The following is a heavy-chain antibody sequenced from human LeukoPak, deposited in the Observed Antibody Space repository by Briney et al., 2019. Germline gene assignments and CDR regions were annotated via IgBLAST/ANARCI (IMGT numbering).Heavy chain of an antibody. D-gene: IGHD3-3*01. CDR1: GGSISSGGYY. Sequence: SETLSLTCTVSGGSISSGGYYWSWIRQHPGKGLEWIGYIYYSGSTYYNPSLKSRVTISEDTSKNQFSLKLSSVTAADTAVYYCARVTGGAPTIFGVNHQHNYYYYYMDVWGKGTTVTVSS. J-gene: IGHJ6*03. CDR3: ARVTGGAPTIFGVNHQHNYYYYYMDV. CDR2: IYYSGST. V-gene: IGHV4-31*03.